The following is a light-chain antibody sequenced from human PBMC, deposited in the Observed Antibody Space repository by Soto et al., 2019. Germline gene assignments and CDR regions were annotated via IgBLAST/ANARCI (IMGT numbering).Light chain of an antibody. CDR2: RNN. Sequence: QAVVTQPPSASGTPGQRVTISCSGSSSNIGSNYVYWYQQLPGTAPKLLIYRNNQRPSGVPDRFSGSKSGTSASLAISGLRSEDEADYYCAAWDDSREGVFGGGTKLTVL. V-gene: IGLV1-47*01. CDR1: SSNIGSNY. CDR3: AAWDDSREGV. J-gene: IGLJ2*01.